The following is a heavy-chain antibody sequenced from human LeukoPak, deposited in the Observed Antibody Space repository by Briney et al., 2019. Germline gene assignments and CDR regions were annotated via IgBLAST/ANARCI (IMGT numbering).Heavy chain of an antibody. D-gene: IGHD3-22*01. J-gene: IGHJ5*02. V-gene: IGHV4-59*08. CDR1: GGSISSYY. CDR2: IYYSGST. Sequence: SETLSLTCTVSGGSISSYYWSWIRQPPGKGLEWIGYIYYSGSTYYNPSLKSRVTISVDTSKNQFSLKLSSVTAADTAVYYCARQEYYYDSSGPLAWFDPWGQGTLVTVSS. CDR3: ARQEYYYDSSGPLAWFDP.